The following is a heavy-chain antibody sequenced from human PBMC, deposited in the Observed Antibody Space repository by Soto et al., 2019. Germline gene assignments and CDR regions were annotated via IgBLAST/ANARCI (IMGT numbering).Heavy chain of an antibody. J-gene: IGHJ4*02. D-gene: IGHD1-26*01. CDR1: GGSTSSSPYQ. CDR2: VYYNGNT. Sequence: SETLSLTCTVSGGSTSSSPYQWVWIRQPPGKGLEWIGNVYYNGNTYYNASLKSRLTISVDTSNNQFSLKVKSVTAADTAVYFCARLSGSYNDRCFDNWGQGTLVTVSS. V-gene: IGHV4-39*01. CDR3: ARLSGSYNDRCFDN.